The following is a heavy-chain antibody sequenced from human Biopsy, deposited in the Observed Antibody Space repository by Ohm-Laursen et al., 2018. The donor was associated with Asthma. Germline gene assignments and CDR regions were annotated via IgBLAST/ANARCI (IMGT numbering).Heavy chain of an antibody. CDR1: GGSISSSSYY. V-gene: IGHV4-39*07. Sequence: SDTLSLTCTVSGGSISSSSYYWGWIRQPPGKGLEWIGEINHSGSTNYNPSLKSRVTISVDTSKNQFSLKLSSVTAADTAVYYCARSAKTIFGVVMGSYYYGMDVWGQGTTVTVSS. CDR2: INHSGST. D-gene: IGHD3-3*01. CDR3: ARSAKTIFGVVMGSYYYGMDV. J-gene: IGHJ6*02.